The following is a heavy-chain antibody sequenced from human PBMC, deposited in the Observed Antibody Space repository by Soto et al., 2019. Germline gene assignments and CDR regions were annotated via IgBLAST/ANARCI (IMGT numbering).Heavy chain of an antibody. D-gene: IGHD3-10*01. J-gene: IGHJ3*02. CDR1: GGTFSSYT. CDR2: IIPILGIA. V-gene: IGHV1-69*02. CDR3: AVYYGSGSPAFDI. Sequence: SVKVSCKASGGTFSSYTISWVRQAPGQGLEWMGRIIPILGIANYAQKFQGRVTITADKSTSTAYMELSSLRSEDTAVYYCAVYYGSGSPAFDIWGEGTMVTVSS.